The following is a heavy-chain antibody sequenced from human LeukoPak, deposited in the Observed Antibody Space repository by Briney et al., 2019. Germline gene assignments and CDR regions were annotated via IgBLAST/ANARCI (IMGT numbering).Heavy chain of an antibody. CDR2: ISGSGGST. CDR1: GFTFSSYG. V-gene: IGHV3-23*01. CDR3: AKGAYYYGSGSYYRPYYFDY. Sequence: GGSLRLSCAASGFTFSSYGMSWVRQAPGKGLEWVSAISGSGGSTYYADSVKGRFTISRDNSKNTLYLQMNSLRAEDTAVYYCAKGAYYYGSGSYYRPYYFDYWGQGTLVTVSS. D-gene: IGHD3-10*01. J-gene: IGHJ4*02.